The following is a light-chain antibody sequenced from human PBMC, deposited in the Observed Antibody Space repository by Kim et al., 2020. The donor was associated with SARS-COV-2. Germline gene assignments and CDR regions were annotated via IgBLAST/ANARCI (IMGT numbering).Light chain of an antibody. CDR3: SSYTDSNTLM. CDR2: EVS. V-gene: IGLV2-8*01. Sequence: QSALTQPPSASGYPGQSVTLSCTGTYSDIGRYDYVSWYQNHPGRAPKLIIYEVSRRPSGVPDRFSGSKSGNTASLTVSGLRTEDEADYYCSSYTDSNTLMFGGGTQLTVL. J-gene: IGLJ3*02. CDR1: YSDIGRYDY.